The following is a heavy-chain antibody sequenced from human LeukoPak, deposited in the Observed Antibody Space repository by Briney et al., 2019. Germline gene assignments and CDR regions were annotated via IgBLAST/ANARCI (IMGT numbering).Heavy chain of an antibody. CDR3: ARDQVDGYNFDY. CDR2: IIPIFGTA. V-gene: IGHV1-69*05. D-gene: IGHD5-24*01. J-gene: IGHJ4*02. Sequence: SVKVSCKASGGTFSSYAISWVRQAPGQGLEWMGRIIPIFGTANYAQKLQGRVTITTDESTSTAYMELSSLRSEDTAVYYCARDQVDGYNFDYWGQGTLVTVSS. CDR1: GGTFSSYA.